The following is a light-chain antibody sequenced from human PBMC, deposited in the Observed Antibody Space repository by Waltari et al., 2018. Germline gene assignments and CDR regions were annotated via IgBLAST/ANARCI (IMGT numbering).Light chain of an antibody. J-gene: IGLJ2*01. Sequence: QAVLTQPPSASGTPGQRVTISCSGSSPNIGSNHVYWYQQPPGTAPKLLIYRNNQRPSGVPDRFSGSKSGTSASLAISGLRSEDEADYYCAAWDDSLSGPVVFGGGTKLTVL. V-gene: IGLV1-47*01. CDR3: AAWDDSLSGPVV. CDR2: RNN. CDR1: SPNIGSNH.